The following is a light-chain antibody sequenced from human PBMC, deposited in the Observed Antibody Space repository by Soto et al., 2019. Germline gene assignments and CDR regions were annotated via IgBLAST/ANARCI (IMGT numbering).Light chain of an antibody. CDR1: QTISSW. Sequence: DIQMTQSPSTLSGSVGDRVTITCRASQTISSWLAWYQQKPGKAPKLLIYKASTLKSGVPSRFSGSGSGTEFTLTISSLQPDDFATYYCQHYNSYSEAFGQGTQVDMK. V-gene: IGKV1-5*03. CDR2: KAS. J-gene: IGKJ1*01. CDR3: QHYNSYSEA.